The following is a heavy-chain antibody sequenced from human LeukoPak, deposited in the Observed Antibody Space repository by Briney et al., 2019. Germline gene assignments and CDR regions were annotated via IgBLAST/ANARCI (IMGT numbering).Heavy chain of an antibody. Sequence: GGPLRLSCAASGLTVSRNYMSWVRQAPGKGLEWVSLISGAGTTYYADSVKGRFTISRHNSNTLYLQMNSLKPEDTAVYYCTRIRLDYSETRIDSFDVWGQGTMVTVS. D-gene: IGHD3-22*01. V-gene: IGHV3-53*04. CDR1: GLTVSRNY. CDR3: TRIRLDYSETRIDSFDV. J-gene: IGHJ3*01. CDR2: ISGAGTT.